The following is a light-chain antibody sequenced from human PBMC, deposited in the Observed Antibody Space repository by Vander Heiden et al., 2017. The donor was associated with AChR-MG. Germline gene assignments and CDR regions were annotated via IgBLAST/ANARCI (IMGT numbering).Light chain of an antibody. CDR3: QQYGSSPRT. CDR2: GAS. V-gene: IGKV3-20*01. CDR1: QHVSSSY. Sequence: ELVLTQSPGTLSLSAGERATLSSSASQHVSSSYLAWYQQKPGQAPRLLIYGASSRATGIPARFSGSGSGTDFTLTISSLQPEDFAVYYCQQYGSSPRTFGQGTKVEIK. J-gene: IGKJ1*01.